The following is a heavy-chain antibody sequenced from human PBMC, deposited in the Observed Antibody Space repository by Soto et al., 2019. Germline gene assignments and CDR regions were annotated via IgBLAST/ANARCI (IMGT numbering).Heavy chain of an antibody. J-gene: IGHJ6*02. Sequence: GGSLRLSCAASGFTVSSNYMSWVRQAPGKGLEWVSVIYSGGSTYYADSVKGRFTISRDNSKNTLYLQMNSLRAEDTAVYYCARDLYYLDYYYYGMDVWGQGTRVTVSS. CDR1: GFTVSSNY. D-gene: IGHD3-10*01. CDR3: ARDLYYLDYYYYGMDV. CDR2: IYSGGST. V-gene: IGHV3-53*01.